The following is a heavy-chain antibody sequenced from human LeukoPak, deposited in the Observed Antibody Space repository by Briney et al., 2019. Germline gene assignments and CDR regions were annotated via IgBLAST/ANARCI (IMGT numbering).Heavy chain of an antibody. CDR3: AKASWIANADAVL. CDR1: GFTFSSYA. Sequence: GGSLRLSCAASGFTFSSYAMSWVRQAAGKGLEWVSAISGSCWSTYYADSVKGRFTLSRDDSRNTVYLHLNNLRVEDTAVYYCAKASWIANADAVLWGQGTLVSVYS. J-gene: IGHJ4*02. V-gene: IGHV3-23*01. CDR2: ISGSCWST. D-gene: IGHD2-21*01.